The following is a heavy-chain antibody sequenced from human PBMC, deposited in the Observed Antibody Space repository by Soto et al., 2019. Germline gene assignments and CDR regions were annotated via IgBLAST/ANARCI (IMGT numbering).Heavy chain of an antibody. CDR1: GGSISSYY. V-gene: IGHV4-59*06. D-gene: IGHD3-3*01. J-gene: IGHJ4*02. CDR3: AAEVGFGPLFDY. Sequence: PSETLSLTCTVSGGSISSYYWSWIRQPPGKGLEWIGYIYYSGSTYYNPSLKSRVTISVDTSKNQFSLKLSSVTAADTAVYYCAAEVGFGPLFDYWGQGTLVTVSS. CDR2: IYYSGST.